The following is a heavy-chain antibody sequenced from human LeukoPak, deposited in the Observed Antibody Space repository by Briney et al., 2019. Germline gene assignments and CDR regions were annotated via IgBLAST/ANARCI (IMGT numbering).Heavy chain of an antibody. CDR2: ISSSSSYI. Sequence: TGGSLRLSCAASGFTFSSYSMNWVRQAPGKGLEWVSSISSSSSYIYYADSVKGRFTISRDNSKNTLYLQMNSLRAEDTAVYYCARDIGRKYKILDYWGQGTLVTVSS. CDR1: GFTFSSYS. J-gene: IGHJ4*02. D-gene: IGHD1-1*01. V-gene: IGHV3-21*01. CDR3: ARDIGRKYKILDY.